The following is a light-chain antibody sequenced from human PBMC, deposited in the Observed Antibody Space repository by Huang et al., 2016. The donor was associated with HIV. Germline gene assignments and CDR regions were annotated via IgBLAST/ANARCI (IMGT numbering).Light chain of an antibody. J-gene: IGKJ4*01. Sequence: AIQLTQSPSSLSASLGDRVTITCRASQDISSALAWYQQKPGKAPKLLIYDASTLESGGPSRFSGSGSGTDFTLTISSLQPEDFATYYCQQFDNFLLTFGGGTKVEIE. CDR3: QQFDNFLLT. CDR2: DAS. V-gene: IGKV1D-13*01. CDR1: QDISSA.